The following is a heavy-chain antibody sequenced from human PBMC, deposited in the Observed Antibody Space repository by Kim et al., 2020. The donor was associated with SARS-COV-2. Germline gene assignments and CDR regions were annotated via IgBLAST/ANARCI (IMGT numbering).Heavy chain of an antibody. J-gene: IGHJ6*04. Sequence: ASVKVSCKASGYTFTSYYMHWVRQAPGQGLEWMGIINPSGGSANFAQKFQGRVTMTRDTSTSTAHMELSSLRSEDTAVYYCARDRTTVAGIGGYYYVMNVWRRGNTVTVSS. V-gene: IGHV1-46*01. CDR2: INPSGGSA. CDR1: GYTFTSYY. D-gene: IGHD6-19*01. CDR3: ARDRTTVAGIGGYYYVMNV.